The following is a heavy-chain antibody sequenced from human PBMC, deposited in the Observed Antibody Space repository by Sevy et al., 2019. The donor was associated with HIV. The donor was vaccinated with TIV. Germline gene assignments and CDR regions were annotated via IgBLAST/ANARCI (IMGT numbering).Heavy chain of an antibody. Sequence: GGSLRLSCAASGFTFSRHGMHWVRQAPGKGLEWVAFIRYDGSTKYYTDSVKGRFTISGDNSKSTLYLQMNSLRAEDTAVYYCAKGLGMVQGALLSDDIWGQGTMVTVSS. CDR1: GFTFSRHG. J-gene: IGHJ3*02. CDR3: AKGLGMVQGALLSDDI. V-gene: IGHV3-30*02. CDR2: IRYDGSTK. D-gene: IGHD3-10*01.